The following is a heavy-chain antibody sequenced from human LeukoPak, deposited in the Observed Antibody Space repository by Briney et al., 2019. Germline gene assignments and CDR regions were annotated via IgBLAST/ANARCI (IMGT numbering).Heavy chain of an antibody. Sequence: SETLSLTCTVSGGSISSSSYYWGWIRQPPGKGLEWIGSIYYSGSTYYNPSLKSRVTISVDTSKNQFSLKLSSVTAADTAVYYCARHSYSSRAATWGYWGQGTLVTVSS. CDR2: IYYSGST. CDR1: GGSISSSSYY. CDR3: ARHSYSSRAATWGY. V-gene: IGHV4-39*01. J-gene: IGHJ4*02. D-gene: IGHD2-15*01.